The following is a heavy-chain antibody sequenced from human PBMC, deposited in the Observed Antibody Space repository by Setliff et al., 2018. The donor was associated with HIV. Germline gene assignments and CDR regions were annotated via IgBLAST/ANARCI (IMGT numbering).Heavy chain of an antibody. J-gene: IGHJ3*02. CDR1: GGSISSGIYY. CDR3: ARASVGATGLYAFEI. CDR2: IYTSGST. V-gene: IGHV4-61*09. Sequence: PSETLSLTCTVSGGSISSGIYYWSWIRQPAGQGLEWIGHIYTSGSTNYSPSVKRRVTISVDTSKNQFSLRLISVTAADTAVYYCARASVGATGLYAFEIWGQGTMGNVAS. D-gene: IGHD1-26*01.